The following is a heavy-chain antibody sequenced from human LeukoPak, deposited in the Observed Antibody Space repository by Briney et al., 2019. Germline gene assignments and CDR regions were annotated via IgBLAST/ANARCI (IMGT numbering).Heavy chain of an antibody. Sequence: PGGSLRLSCAASGFTFSSYSMNWVRQAPGKGLEWVSYISSSSSTIYYADSVKGRFTISRDNAKNSLYLQMNSLRAEDTAVYYCAREYYYDSSGYLTYPWGQGTLVTVSS. CDR3: AREYYYDSSGYLTYP. CDR1: GFTFSSYS. J-gene: IGHJ5*02. V-gene: IGHV3-48*04. CDR2: ISSSSSTI. D-gene: IGHD3-22*01.